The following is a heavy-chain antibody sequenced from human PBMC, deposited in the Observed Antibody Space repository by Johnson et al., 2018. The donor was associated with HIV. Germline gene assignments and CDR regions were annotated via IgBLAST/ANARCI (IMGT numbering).Heavy chain of an antibody. CDR3: ARGTIIMFRGVIGFDI. J-gene: IGHJ3*02. D-gene: IGHD3-10*01. CDR2: IYDGGRT. V-gene: IGHV3-53*01. Sequence: VQLVESGGGLIQPGESLRLSCAASGFTVSTYHMSWVRQAPGKGLEWVSVIYDGGRTYYGDSVKGRFPITADTSKNTLHLEMNSLRAEDTAMYYCARGTIIMFRGVIGFDIWGQGTMVTVSS. CDR1: GFTVSTYH.